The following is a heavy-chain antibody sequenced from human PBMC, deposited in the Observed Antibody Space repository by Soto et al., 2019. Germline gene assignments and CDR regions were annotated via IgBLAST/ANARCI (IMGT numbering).Heavy chain of an antibody. CDR2: INAGNGNT. J-gene: IGHJ6*02. CDR1: GYTFTSYA. V-gene: IGHV1-3*01. CDR3: ARVPILAARYGMDV. D-gene: IGHD6-19*01. Sequence: ASVKVSCKASGYTFTSYAMHWVRQAPGQRLEWMGWINAGNGNTKYSQKFQGRVTITRDTSASTAYMELSSLRSEDTAVYYCARVPILAARYGMDVWGQGTTVTVS.